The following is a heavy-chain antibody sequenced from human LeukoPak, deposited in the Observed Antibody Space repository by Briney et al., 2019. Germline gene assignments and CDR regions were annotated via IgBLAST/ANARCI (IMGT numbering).Heavy chain of an antibody. CDR3: AKWPITGTTVDYFDY. CDR2: ISGSGGST. J-gene: IGHJ4*02. D-gene: IGHD1-20*01. Sequence: TGGSLRLSCAASGFTFSSYAMSWVRQAPGKGLEWVSAISGSGGSTYYADSVKGRFTISRDNSKNTLYLQMNSLRAEDTAVYYCAKWPITGTTVDYFDYWGQGTLVTVSS. CDR1: GFTFSSYA. V-gene: IGHV3-23*01.